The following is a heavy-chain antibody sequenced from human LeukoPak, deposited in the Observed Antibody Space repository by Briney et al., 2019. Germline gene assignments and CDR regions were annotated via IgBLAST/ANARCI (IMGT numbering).Heavy chain of an antibody. CDR2: IYPSDSDT. CDR3: ARRSPAYCGGDCYPDY. Sequence: GESLKISCKASGYSFTNYWIGWVRQMSGKGLEWMGIIYPSDSDTRYSPSFQGQVTISADKSISTAYLQWSSLKASDTAMYYCARRSPAYCGGDCYPDYWGQGTLVTVSS. V-gene: IGHV5-51*01. J-gene: IGHJ4*02. D-gene: IGHD2-21*02. CDR1: GYSFTNYW.